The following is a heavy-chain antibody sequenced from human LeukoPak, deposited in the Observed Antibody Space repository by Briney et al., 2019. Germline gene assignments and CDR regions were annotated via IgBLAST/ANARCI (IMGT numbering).Heavy chain of an antibody. D-gene: IGHD3-22*01. CDR2: IYFGGTT. V-gene: IGHV3-53*01. CDR1: GFTVSSNY. CDR3: ARGRIVVANTGAFDI. J-gene: IGHJ3*02. Sequence: GGSLRLSCAASGFTVSSNYMTWVRQAPGQGLEWVSVIYFGGTTYYADSVKGRFTISRDNSKNTVYLQMNSLRVEDTAVYYCARGRIVVANTGAFDIWGQGTMVPVSS.